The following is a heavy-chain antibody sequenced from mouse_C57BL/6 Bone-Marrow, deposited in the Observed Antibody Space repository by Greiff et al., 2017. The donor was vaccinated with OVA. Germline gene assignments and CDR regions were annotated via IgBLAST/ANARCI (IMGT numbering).Heavy chain of an antibody. J-gene: IGHJ4*01. Sequence: VKLMESGAELVRPGASVKLSCKASGYTFTDYYINWVKQRPGQGLEWIARIYPGSGNTYYNEKFKGKATLTAEKSSSTAYMQLSSLTSEDSAVYFCARGYAMDYWGQGTSVTVSS. CDR3: ARGYAMDY. CDR2: IYPGSGNT. V-gene: IGHV1-76*01. CDR1: GYTFTDYY.